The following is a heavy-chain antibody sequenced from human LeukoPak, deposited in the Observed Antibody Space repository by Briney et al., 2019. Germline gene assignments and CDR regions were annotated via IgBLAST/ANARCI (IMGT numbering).Heavy chain of an antibody. CDR2: ISGSGGST. Sequence: PGGSLRLSCAASGFTFSSYAMSWVRQAPGKGLEWVSAISGSGGSTYYADSVKGRFTISRDNSKNTLYLQMNSLRAEDTAVYYCARTTGYCTNGVCHSPPIFDCWGQGTLVTVSS. V-gene: IGHV3-23*01. J-gene: IGHJ4*02. D-gene: IGHD2-8*01. CDR3: ARTTGYCTNGVCHSPPIFDC. CDR1: GFTFSSYA.